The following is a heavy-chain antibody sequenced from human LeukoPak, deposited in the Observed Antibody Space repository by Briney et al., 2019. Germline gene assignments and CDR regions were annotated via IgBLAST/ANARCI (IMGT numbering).Heavy chain of an antibody. CDR3: ARDRQLNYYYYGMDV. Sequence: ASVKVSCKASGYTFTSYGISWVRQAPGQGLEWMGWISAYNGNTNYAQKFQGRVTMTRDTSTSTVYMELSSLRSEDTAVYYCARDRQLNYYYYGMDVWGQGTTVTVSS. J-gene: IGHJ6*02. V-gene: IGHV1-18*01. CDR2: ISAYNGNT. D-gene: IGHD2-2*01. CDR1: GYTFTSYG.